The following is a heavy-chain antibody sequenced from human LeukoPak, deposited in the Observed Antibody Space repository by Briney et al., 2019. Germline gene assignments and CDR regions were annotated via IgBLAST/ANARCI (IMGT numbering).Heavy chain of an antibody. CDR2: ITGSGGST. Sequence: GGTLRLSCAASGFTFSIHGMNWVRQGPGKGLEWVSGITGSGGSTYYADSVKGRFTISRDNSKNTLYLQMNSLRVEDTAVYYCAKGYGWEASYYYYYYMDVWGKGTTVTISS. CDR1: GFTFSIHG. J-gene: IGHJ6*03. V-gene: IGHV3-23*01. D-gene: IGHD1-26*01. CDR3: AKGYGWEASYYYYYYMDV.